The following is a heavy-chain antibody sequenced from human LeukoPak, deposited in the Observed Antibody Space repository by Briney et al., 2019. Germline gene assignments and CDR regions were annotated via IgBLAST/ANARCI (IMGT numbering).Heavy chain of an antibody. CDR1: GGSISSYY. D-gene: IGHD3-3*01. V-gene: IGHV4-59*01. J-gene: IGHJ4*02. CDR3: ARDYDFWSGWYYFHY. Sequence: PSETLSLTCTVSGGSISSYYWSWIRQPPGKGLEWIGYFFYSGSTNYNPSLRSRVTIVVDTSKNQFSLKLSSVTAADTAVYYCARDYDFWSGWYYFHYWGQGRLVTVSS. CDR2: FFYSGST.